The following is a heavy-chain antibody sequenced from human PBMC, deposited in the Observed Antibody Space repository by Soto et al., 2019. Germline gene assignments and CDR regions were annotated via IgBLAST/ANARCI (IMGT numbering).Heavy chain of an antibody. V-gene: IGHV4-59*11. CDR1: GGSINSHD. J-gene: IGHJ5*02. CDR3: ARGQPAPYYYGSGSYSWFDP. D-gene: IGHD3-10*01. Sequence: SETQSLTCTVSGGSINSHDWSWIRQPPGKGLEWIGHIDYSGSTNYSPSLKSRVIILVDTSKNQFSLKLSSVTAADTAVYYCARGQPAPYYYGSGSYSWFDPWGQGTLVTVSS. CDR2: IDYSGST.